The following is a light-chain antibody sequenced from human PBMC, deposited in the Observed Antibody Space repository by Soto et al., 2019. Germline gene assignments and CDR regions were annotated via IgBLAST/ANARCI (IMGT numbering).Light chain of an antibody. CDR1: QDISNY. J-gene: IGKJ4*01. Sequence: DIQMTQSPSSLSASVADRVTITCQASQDISNYLNWYQQKPGKAPKLLIYHAANLETGVPSRFSGSGSGTDFTFTISSLQPEDIATYYCQQYDNLQLTFGGGTKVEIK. CDR2: HAA. CDR3: QQYDNLQLT. V-gene: IGKV1-33*01.